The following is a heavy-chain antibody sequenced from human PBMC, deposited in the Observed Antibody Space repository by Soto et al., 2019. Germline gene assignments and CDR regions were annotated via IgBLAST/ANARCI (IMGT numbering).Heavy chain of an antibody. V-gene: IGHV3-23*01. CDR2: ISGSGGST. J-gene: IGHJ6*02. CDR3: AKSGSSTTLRFLEWLFYYYGMDV. Sequence: GGSLRLSCAASGFTFSSYAMSWVRQAPGKGLEWVSAISGSGGSTYYADSVKGRFTISRDNSKNTLYLQMNSLRAEDTAVYYCAKSGSSTTLRFLEWLFYYYGMDVWGQGTTVTVSS. D-gene: IGHD3-3*01. CDR1: GFTFSSYA.